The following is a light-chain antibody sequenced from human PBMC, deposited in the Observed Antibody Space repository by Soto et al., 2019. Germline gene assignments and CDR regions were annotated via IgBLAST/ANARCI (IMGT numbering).Light chain of an antibody. Sequence: QSALTQPASVSGSPGQSITISCTGTSSDVGSYNVVSWYQQHPGKAPKLMIYEVSKRPSGVSNRFSGSKSGNTASLTISGLQAEDEADYYCCSYAGTTTFYVFGAGTNLTVL. CDR2: EVS. J-gene: IGLJ1*01. V-gene: IGLV2-23*02. CDR3: CSYAGTTTFYV. CDR1: SSDVGSYNV.